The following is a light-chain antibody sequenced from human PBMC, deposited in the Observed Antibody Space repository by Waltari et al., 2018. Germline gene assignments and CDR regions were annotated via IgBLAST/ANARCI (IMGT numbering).Light chain of an antibody. CDR2: GAF. V-gene: IGKV3-15*01. CDR1: QSVNTN. J-gene: IGKJ4*01. CDR3: QQYLDWPRHLT. Sequence: EIVMTQSPVTLSVSPGERVTLSCRASQSVNTNLAWSQQKPGQAPRLLIFGAFTRPAAYPARFSGSGSGTDFTLTLSSLLSEEFALYYCQQYLDWPRHLTFGGGTKVEFK.